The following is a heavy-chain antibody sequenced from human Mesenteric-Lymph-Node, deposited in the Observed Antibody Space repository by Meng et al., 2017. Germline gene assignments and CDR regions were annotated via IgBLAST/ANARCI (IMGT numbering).Heavy chain of an antibody. V-gene: IGHV3-23*01. Sequence: GESLKISCAASGFTSRSTAMSWVRQAPGKGLEWVSTISSNGDRTYYADSVKGRFTISRDSSKNTLYLQMNSLRAEDTAIYYCAKARSFIIPSLDFWGQGTLVTVSS. CDR3: AKARSFIIPSLDF. D-gene: IGHD3-3*01. J-gene: IGHJ4*02. CDR2: ISSNGDRT. CDR1: GFTSRSTA.